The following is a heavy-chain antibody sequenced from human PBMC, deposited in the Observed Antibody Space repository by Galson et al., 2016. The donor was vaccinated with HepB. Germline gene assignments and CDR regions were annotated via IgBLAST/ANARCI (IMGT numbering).Heavy chain of an antibody. Sequence: SVKVSCKASGGTFSNYAISWVRQATGQGLEWVGRIIPILDIANYAQRFQGRVTITADKSTSTAYMELSSLRSEDTAVYYCARGLGSGWFGVLNYWGQGTLITVSS. V-gene: IGHV1-69*04. CDR2: IIPILDIA. CDR1: GGTFSNYA. D-gene: IGHD6-19*01. J-gene: IGHJ4*02. CDR3: ARGLGSGWFGVLNY.